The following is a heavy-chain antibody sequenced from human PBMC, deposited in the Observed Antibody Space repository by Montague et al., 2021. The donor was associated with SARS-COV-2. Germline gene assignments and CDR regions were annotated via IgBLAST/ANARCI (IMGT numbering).Heavy chain of an antibody. Sequence: SETLSLTCAVYGGSFSGYYWSWIRQPPGKGLGWIGEINHNGSTDYNPSLKSRVTISVDTSKNQFSLKLSSLTAADTAVYYCARANGYYFDYWGQGTLVTVSS. CDR1: GGSFSGYY. CDR3: ARANGYYFDY. D-gene: IGHD2-8*01. CDR2: INHNGST. J-gene: IGHJ4*02. V-gene: IGHV4-34*01.